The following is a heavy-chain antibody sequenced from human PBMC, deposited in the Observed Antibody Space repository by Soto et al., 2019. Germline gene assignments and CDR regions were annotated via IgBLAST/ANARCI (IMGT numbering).Heavy chain of an antibody. V-gene: IGHV1-69*05. Sequence: QVQLVQSGAEVKKPGSSVKVSCKASGGTFSSYAINWVRQAPGQGLEWMGGIIRIFGTPDYAQRFQGRVXXXXXXXXXXXXXXXXXXXXXXXXXXXXXXXXXXXYYYYGMDVWGQGTTVTVS. CDR1: GGTFSSYA. CDR2: IIRIFGTP. J-gene: IGHJ6*02. CDR3: XXXXXXXYYYYGMDV.